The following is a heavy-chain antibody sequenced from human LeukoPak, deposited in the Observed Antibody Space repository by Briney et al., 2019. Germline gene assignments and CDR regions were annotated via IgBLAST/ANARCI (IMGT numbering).Heavy chain of an antibody. J-gene: IGHJ3*01. CDR1: GGTFSRYS. CDR3: ATGMGCTYSGGFDV. V-gene: IGHV1-69*13. CDR2: IIPMFGTP. D-gene: IGHD2-15*01. Sequence: SVKVSRKGSGGTFSRYSTSWVRQAPGQGLEWMGRIIPMFGTPNYAQKFQGRVTITADESTSTADMELSFLRSEDTAVYYCATGMGCTYSGGFDVWGQGTVVTVSS.